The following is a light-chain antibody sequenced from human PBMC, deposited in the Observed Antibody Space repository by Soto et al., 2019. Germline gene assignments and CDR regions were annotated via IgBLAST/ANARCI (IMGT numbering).Light chain of an antibody. CDR3: AAWDDSLNGNVV. CDR2: SNN. V-gene: IGLV1-44*01. CDR1: SSNIGSNT. J-gene: IGLJ2*01. Sequence: QSVLTQPPSASGTPGQRVTISCSGSSSNIGSNTVNWYQQLPGTAPKLLIYSNNQRHSGVPDRCSGSKSGTSASLAISGLQSEDEADYYCAAWDDSLNGNVVFGGGTKLTVL.